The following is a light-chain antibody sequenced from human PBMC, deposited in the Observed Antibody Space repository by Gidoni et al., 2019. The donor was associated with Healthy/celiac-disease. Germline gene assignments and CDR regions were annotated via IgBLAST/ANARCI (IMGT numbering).Light chain of an antibody. CDR2: AAS. J-gene: IGKJ5*01. CDR1: QSISSY. Sequence: DIQMTQSPSSLSASVGDRVTITCRASQSISSYLNWYQQKPGKAPKLLIYAASSLQRGVPSRCSGSGSGTDFTLTSSSLQPEDFATYYCQQSYSTPITFGQGTRLEIK. V-gene: IGKV1-39*01. CDR3: QQSYSTPIT.